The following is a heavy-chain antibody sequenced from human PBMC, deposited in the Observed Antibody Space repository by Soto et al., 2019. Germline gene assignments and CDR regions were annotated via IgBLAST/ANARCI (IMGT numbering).Heavy chain of an antibody. D-gene: IGHD1-26*01. CDR2: IITILGIP. V-gene: IGHV1-69*02. Sequence: QVQLVQSGAEVKKPGSSVKVSCKASGGTFSTYTITWVRQAPGQGLEWMGRIITILGIPNYAQKFQGRVTITADKSTSTAYMELSSLRSEDTAVYYGARLRDSDGMDVWGQGTTVTVSS. J-gene: IGHJ6*02. CDR1: GGTFSTYT. CDR3: ARLRDSDGMDV.